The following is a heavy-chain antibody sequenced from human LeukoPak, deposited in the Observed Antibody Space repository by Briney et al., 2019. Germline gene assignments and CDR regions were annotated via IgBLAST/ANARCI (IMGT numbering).Heavy chain of an antibody. J-gene: IGHJ6*02. CDR3: ARDPGGGMDV. Sequence: PSETLSLTCAVSGGSISSGGYSWSWIRQPPGKGLEWIGYIYRSGSTYYNPSLKSRVTISVDRSKNQFSLKLSSVTAADTAVYYCARDPGGGMDVWGQGATVTVSS. CDR2: IYRSGST. CDR1: GGSISSGGYS. V-gene: IGHV4-30-2*01.